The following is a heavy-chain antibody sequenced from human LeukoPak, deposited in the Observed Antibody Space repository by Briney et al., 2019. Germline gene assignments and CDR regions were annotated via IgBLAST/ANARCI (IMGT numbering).Heavy chain of an antibody. V-gene: IGHV3-23*01. Sequence: GGSLRLSCAASGFTFSSYAMSWVRQAPGTGLEWVSAISGSGGSTYYADSVKGRFTISRDNSKNTLYLQMNSLRAEDTAVYYCAKSVDSSSWYADAFDIWGQGTMVTVSS. J-gene: IGHJ3*02. CDR2: ISGSGGST. CDR1: GFTFSSYA. D-gene: IGHD6-13*01. CDR3: AKSVDSSSWYADAFDI.